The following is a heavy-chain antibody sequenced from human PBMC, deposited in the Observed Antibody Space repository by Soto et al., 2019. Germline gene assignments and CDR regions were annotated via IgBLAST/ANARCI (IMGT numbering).Heavy chain of an antibody. V-gene: IGHV3-53*01. CDR3: ARDRSSGYTWFDP. J-gene: IGHJ5*02. CDR1: GFTVSSYY. CDR2: IYSGGST. D-gene: IGHD3-10*01. Sequence: GGSPRLSCAASGFTVSSYYMSWVRQAPGKGLEWVAVIYSGGSTYFADSVKGRFTISRDNSKNTLYLQMNSLRAEDTAVYYCARDRSSGYTWFDPWGPGTIGTVST.